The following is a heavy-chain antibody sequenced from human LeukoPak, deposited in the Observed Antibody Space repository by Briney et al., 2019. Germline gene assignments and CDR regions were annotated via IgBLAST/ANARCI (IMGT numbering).Heavy chain of an antibody. V-gene: IGHV3-48*04. J-gene: IGHJ4*02. CDR1: GFTFSSYS. CDR2: ISSSSSTI. D-gene: IGHD2-21*02. CDR3: ARCGVTAFFDY. Sequence: GGSLRLSCAASGFTFSSYSMNWVRQAPGKGLEWVSYISSSSSTIYYADSVKGRFTISRDNAKNSLYLQMNSLRAEDTAAYYCARCGVTAFFDYWGQGTLVTVSS.